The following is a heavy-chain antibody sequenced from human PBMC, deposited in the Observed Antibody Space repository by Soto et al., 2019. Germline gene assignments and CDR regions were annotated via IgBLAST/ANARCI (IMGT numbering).Heavy chain of an antibody. Sequence: VWSLRLSFASSGFTFSTYSMSCVRQAPGKCLAWLSVISDSGVSSYYADSAKGLFTISSDNSKNTLYMQMNSVRAGDTAVYYCAKGSHCSGGTCYSSGRRGMDVWGQGTTVSVSS. CDR1: GFTFSTYS. CDR2: ISDSGVSS. V-gene: IGHV3-23*01. CDR3: AKGSHCSGGTCYSSGRRGMDV. J-gene: IGHJ6*02. D-gene: IGHD2-15*01.